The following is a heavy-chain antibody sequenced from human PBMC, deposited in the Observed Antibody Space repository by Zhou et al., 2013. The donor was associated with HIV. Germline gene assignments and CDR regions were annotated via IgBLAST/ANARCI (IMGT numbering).Heavy chain of an antibody. J-gene: IGHJ4*02. CDR2: LNPKSGIV. Sequence: QVQLVQSESDVKKPGASAKVSCKTSGYTFTNYYVYWIRQAPGQGLEVMGILNPKSGIVNYVERFQAKVIMTRDTSTSTVYLWLSSLTSDDTATYYCARESNASGKGRSVDFWGQGTRPHRLL. V-gene: IGHV1-46*01. D-gene: IGHD3-10*01. CDR1: GYTFTNYY. CDR3: ARESNASGKGRSVDF.